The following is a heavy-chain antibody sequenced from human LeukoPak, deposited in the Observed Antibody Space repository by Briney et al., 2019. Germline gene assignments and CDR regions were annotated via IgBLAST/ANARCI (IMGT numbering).Heavy chain of an antibody. CDR2: IWYEGNNK. Sequence: GGSLRLSCAASGFTFSNYGMHWVRQAPGKGLEWVAVIWYEGNNKYYADSVKGRFTISRDSSKNTLYLQMNSQRAEDTAVYYCARSYCSGGSCYSFDYWGQGTLVTVSS. CDR3: ARSYCSGGSCYSFDY. CDR1: GFTFSNYG. D-gene: IGHD2-15*01. J-gene: IGHJ4*02. V-gene: IGHV3-33*01.